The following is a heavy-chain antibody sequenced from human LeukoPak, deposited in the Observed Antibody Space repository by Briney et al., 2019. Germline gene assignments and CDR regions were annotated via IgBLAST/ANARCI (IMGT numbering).Heavy chain of an antibody. CDR3: ARDLNWETY. J-gene: IGHJ4*02. Sequence: GGSLRLSCATSGFTFTTFWTHWVRQAPGRGLEWVANIKTDGSQIYYVDSVKGRFTISRDNAKNSLYLQMNSLRAEDTAVYYCARDLNWETYWGQGTLVSVSS. CDR2: IKTDGSQI. D-gene: IGHD7-27*01. V-gene: IGHV3-7*01. CDR1: GFTFTTFW.